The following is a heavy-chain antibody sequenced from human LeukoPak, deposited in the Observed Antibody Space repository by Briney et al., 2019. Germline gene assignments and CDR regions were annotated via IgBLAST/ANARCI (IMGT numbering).Heavy chain of an antibody. CDR3: ARAYGGRFDY. CDR2: IDQGGGT. D-gene: IGHD4/OR15-4a*01. Sequence: SETLSLTCAVYGGSFSGYYWSWIRQPPGEGLEWIGEIDQGGGTNHNPSLKSRVTLSVDRSKSQLSLRLRSVTAADTALYYCARAYGGRFDYWGHGALVTVSS. V-gene: IGHV4-34*01. J-gene: IGHJ4*01. CDR1: GGSFSGYY.